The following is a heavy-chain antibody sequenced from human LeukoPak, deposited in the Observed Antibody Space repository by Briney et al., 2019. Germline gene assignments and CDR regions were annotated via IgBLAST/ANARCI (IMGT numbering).Heavy chain of an antibody. J-gene: IGHJ4*02. CDR2: ISGSGGST. Sequence: PGGSLRLSCAASGFIFSSFGMHWVRQAPGKGLEWVSAISGSGGSTYYADSVKGRFTISRDNSKNTLYLQMNSLRAEDTAVYYCAKQDGVAAFSLDRGQGTLVTVSS. V-gene: IGHV3-23*01. D-gene: IGHD3-9*01. CDR3: AKQDGVAAFSLD. CDR1: GFIFSSFG.